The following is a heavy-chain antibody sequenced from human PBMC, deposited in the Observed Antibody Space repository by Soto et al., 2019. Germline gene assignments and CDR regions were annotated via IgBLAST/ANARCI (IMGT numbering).Heavy chain of an antibody. CDR3: ARNLYYYYAMDV. Sequence: QVQLVQSGAEVKKPGSSVKVSCRASGGTFSSYAISWVRQAPGQGLEWMGGIIPMLATTNYAQKFQGRVTITADESTSTAYMELSSLRSDDTAVYYCARNLYYYYAMDVWGQGTTVTVSS. V-gene: IGHV1-69*12. J-gene: IGHJ6*02. CDR1: GGTFSSYA. CDR2: IIPMLATT.